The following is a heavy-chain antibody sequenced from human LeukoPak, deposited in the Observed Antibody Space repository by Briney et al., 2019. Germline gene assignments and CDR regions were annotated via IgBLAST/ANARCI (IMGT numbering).Heavy chain of an antibody. CDR1: RYTFTSYD. Sequence: ASVKVSCKASRYTFTSYDINWVRQATGQGLEWMGWMNPNSGNTGYAQKFQGRVTMTRNTSIGTAYMELSSLRSEDTAVYYCARGRGLTYYYGSSGYYYAYWGQGTLVIVSS. CDR3: ARGRGLTYYYGSSGYYYAY. J-gene: IGHJ4*02. D-gene: IGHD3-22*01. V-gene: IGHV1-8*01. CDR2: MNPNSGNT.